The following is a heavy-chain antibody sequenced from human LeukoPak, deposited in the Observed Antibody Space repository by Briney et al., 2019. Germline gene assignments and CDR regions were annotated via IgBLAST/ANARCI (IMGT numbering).Heavy chain of an antibody. Sequence: ASVKVSCKASGYTFTGYYMHWVRQAPGQGLEWMGWINPNSGGTNYAQKFQGRVTMTRDTSISTAYMELSRLRSDDTAVYYCARDRDTIFGVVSDAFDIWGQGTMVTVSS. J-gene: IGHJ3*02. CDR2: INPNSGGT. CDR3: ARDRDTIFGVVSDAFDI. D-gene: IGHD3-3*01. CDR1: GYTFTGYY. V-gene: IGHV1-2*02.